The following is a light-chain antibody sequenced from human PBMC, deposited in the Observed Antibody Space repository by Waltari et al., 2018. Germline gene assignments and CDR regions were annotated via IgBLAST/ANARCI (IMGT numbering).Light chain of an antibody. CDR3: QQYYSRRT. CDR1: QSLLYNSNDKNY. J-gene: IGKJ1*01. V-gene: IGKV4-1*01. Sequence: DIVMTQSPDSLAVSLGERATINCKSSQSLLYNSNDKNYLAWYQQKPGQPPKLLIYWASTRHSGVPDRLSGSGSATDFTLTISSLQAEDVAVYYCQQYYSRRTFGQGTKVEIK. CDR2: WAS.